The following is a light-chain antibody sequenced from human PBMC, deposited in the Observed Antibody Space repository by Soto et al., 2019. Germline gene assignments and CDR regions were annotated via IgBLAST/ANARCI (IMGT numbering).Light chain of an antibody. V-gene: IGKV3-15*01. J-gene: IGKJ4*01. CDR2: GAS. CDR3: QQYNSWPT. Sequence: EIVMTQSPVTLSVSPGERATLSCRASQSVSSNLVWYQQKPGQAPRLLIYGASTRATGIPARFSGSGSGTEFTLTISSLQSEDFAVYYCQQYNSWPTFGGGTKVEIK. CDR1: QSVSSN.